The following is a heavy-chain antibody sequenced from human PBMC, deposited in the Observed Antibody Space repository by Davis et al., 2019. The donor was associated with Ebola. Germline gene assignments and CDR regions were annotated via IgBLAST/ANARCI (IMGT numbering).Heavy chain of an antibody. CDR1: GCSISSSSHY. CDR3: ARHGGEWELPGNYYYYGMDV. V-gene: IGHV4-39*01. CDR2: IYYAGST. J-gene: IGHJ6*04. D-gene: IGHD1-26*01. Sequence: MPSETLSLTCTVSGCSISSSSHYWAWIRQPPGEGLEWIGNIYYAGSTSYNPSLKSRVTISVDTSKNHFSLRLRSVTAADTAVYYCARHGGEWELPGNYYYYGMDVWGKGTTVTVSS.